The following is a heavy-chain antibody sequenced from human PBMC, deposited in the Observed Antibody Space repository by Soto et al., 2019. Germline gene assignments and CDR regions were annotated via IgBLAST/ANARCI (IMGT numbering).Heavy chain of an antibody. Sequence: GGSLRLSCAASGFTFSSYSMNWVRQAPGKGLEWVSSISSSSSYIYYADSVKGRFTISRDNAKNSLYLQMNSLRAEDTAVYYCARAHYDILTGYRKPADYWGQGTLVTVSS. CDR3: ARAHYDILTGYRKPADY. J-gene: IGHJ4*02. V-gene: IGHV3-21*01. CDR1: GFTFSSYS. CDR2: ISSSSSYI. D-gene: IGHD3-9*01.